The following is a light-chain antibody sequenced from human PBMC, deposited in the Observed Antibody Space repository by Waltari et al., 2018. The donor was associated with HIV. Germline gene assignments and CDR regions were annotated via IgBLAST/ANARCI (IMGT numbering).Light chain of an antibody. CDR3: CSYAGSYV. CDR2: DVS. CDR1: SSDVGGYNY. J-gene: IGLJ1*01. V-gene: IGLV2-11*01. Sequence: QSALTQPRSVSGSPGQSVTISCTGTSSDVGGYNYVSWYQQHPGKAPELMIYDVSKRPSGVHDRFAGSKSGNTASLTISGLQAEDEADYYCCSYAGSYVFGTGTKVTVL.